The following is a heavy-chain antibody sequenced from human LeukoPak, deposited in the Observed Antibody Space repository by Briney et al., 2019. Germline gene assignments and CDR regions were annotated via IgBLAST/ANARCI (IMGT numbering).Heavy chain of an antibody. V-gene: IGHV3-23*01. CDR2: ISVSGGST. CDR1: GFTFSTYG. D-gene: IGHD2-2*01. J-gene: IGHJ4*02. CDR3: AKDPYMYCSTTSCYQDY. Sequence: GGSLRLSCAASGFTFSTYGMSWVRQAPGKGLEWVSAISVSGGSTYYADSVKGRFTISRDNSKNTLYLQMNSLRAEDTAVYYCAKDPYMYCSTTSCYQDYWGQGTLVIVSS.